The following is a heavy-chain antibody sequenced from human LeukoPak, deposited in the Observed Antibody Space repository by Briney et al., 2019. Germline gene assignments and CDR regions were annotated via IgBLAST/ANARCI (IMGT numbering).Heavy chain of an antibody. CDR2: ISGSGNT. D-gene: IGHD6-13*01. CDR3: ATTGYSSRNY. V-gene: IGHV3-23*01. J-gene: IGHJ4*02. CDR1: GFTFSSFA. Sequence: PGRSLRLSCAASGFTFSSFAMSWVRQAPGKGLEWVSAISGSGNTYYADSVKGRFTISRDNSKNTLYLRMNSLRAEDTAVYYCATTGYSSRNYWGQGTQVTVSS.